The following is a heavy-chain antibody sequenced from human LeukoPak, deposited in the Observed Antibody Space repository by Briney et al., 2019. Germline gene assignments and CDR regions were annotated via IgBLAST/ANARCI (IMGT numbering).Heavy chain of an antibody. CDR1: GYTFTNYD. Sequence: ASVKVSCKASGYTFTNYDINWVRQATGQGLEWMGYMNPNSDNIEYAQKFQGRVTITRNTSISTAYMELRSLRSDDTAVYYCARLLAGSMVRGVIESWFDPWGQGTLVTVSS. V-gene: IGHV1-8*03. D-gene: IGHD3-10*01. CDR2: MNPNSDNI. CDR3: ARLLAGSMVRGVIESWFDP. J-gene: IGHJ5*02.